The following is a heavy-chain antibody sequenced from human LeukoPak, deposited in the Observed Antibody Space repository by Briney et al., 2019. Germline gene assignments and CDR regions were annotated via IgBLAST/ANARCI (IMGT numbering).Heavy chain of an antibody. J-gene: IGHJ3*01. CDR2: IREKANSYAT. CDR3: TTSSESRYDDAMNV. V-gene: IGHV3-73*01. CDR1: GFTFSGSP. D-gene: IGHD3-22*01. Sequence: GGSLKLSCAASGFTFSGSPMYWVRQTSGKGLEWIGRIREKANSYATLYATSVKGRFTISRNDAENTAYLQISSVTTDDTAVYYCTTSSESRYDDAMNVWGQGTMVTVSS.